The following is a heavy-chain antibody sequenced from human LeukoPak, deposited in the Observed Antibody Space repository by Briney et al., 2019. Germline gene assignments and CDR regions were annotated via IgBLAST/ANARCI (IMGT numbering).Heavy chain of an antibody. Sequence: SVKVSCKASGGTFSSYAISWVRQAPGQGLEWTGGIIPIFGTANYAQKFQGRVTITTDESTSTAYMELSSLRSEDTAVYYCARCSSPTVYYYYYMDVWGKGTTVTVSS. CDR1: GGTFSSYA. D-gene: IGHD6-6*01. V-gene: IGHV1-69*05. CDR3: ARCSSPTVYYYYYMDV. CDR2: IIPIFGTA. J-gene: IGHJ6*03.